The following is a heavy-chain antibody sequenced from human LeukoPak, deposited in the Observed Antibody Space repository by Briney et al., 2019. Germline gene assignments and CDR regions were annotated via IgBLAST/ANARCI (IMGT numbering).Heavy chain of an antibody. CDR1: GLTFSNAW. V-gene: IGHV3-15*01. CDR2: IIPKVRGGTA. J-gene: IGHJ4*02. CDR3: STDGGWQQFDM. D-gene: IGHD5-24*01. Sequence: GGSLRLSCAAFGLTFSNAWMNWVRQAPGKGLEWVGRIIPKVRGGTADYAAPVKGRFTIPRDDSRNTLYLQMNGLKTEDTAVYYCSTDGGWQQFDMWGQGTLVTVSS.